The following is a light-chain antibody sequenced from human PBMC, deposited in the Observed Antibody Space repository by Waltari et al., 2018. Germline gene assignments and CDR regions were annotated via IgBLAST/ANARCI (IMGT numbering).Light chain of an antibody. V-gene: IGLV2-14*01. CDR2: DVS. CDR3: SSYTSSSTWV. Sequence: QTALPQPASVSGSPGQSITISCPGTSSDAGGYNYVSWYQQHPGKAPKFMIYDVSKRPSGVSNRFSGSKSGNTASLTISGLQAEDEADYYCSSYTSSSTWVFGGGTKLTVL. CDR1: SSDAGGYNY. J-gene: IGLJ3*02.